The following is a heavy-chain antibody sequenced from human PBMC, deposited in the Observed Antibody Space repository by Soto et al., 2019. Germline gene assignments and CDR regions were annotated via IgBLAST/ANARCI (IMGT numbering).Heavy chain of an antibody. CDR2: ILSNDGK. V-gene: IGHV2-26*01. D-gene: IGHD2-2*01. Sequence: QVTLKEAGPVLVKPTETLTLTCTVSGFSLSNPRMGVAWIRQPPGKALEWLAHILSNDGKSYNTSLNSRLTISKHPSKSQVVLTMPNMDPVDTATYYCARIQLPASYFHYMAVWGKGTTVTVSS. CDR1: GFSLSNPRMG. CDR3: ARIQLPASYFHYMAV. J-gene: IGHJ6*03.